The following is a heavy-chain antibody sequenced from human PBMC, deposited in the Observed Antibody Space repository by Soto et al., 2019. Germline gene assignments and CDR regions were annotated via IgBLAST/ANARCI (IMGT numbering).Heavy chain of an antibody. Sequence: QVQLVQSGAEVKKPGASVKVSCKASGYTFTSYGISWVRQAPGQGLEWMGWISAYNGNTNYAQKLQGRVTMTTDTSTSTAYMELRSRRADDTAVYYGARDSRYSSGWYAGRVDYWGQGTLVTVSS. D-gene: IGHD6-19*01. V-gene: IGHV1-18*01. CDR3: ARDSRYSSGWYAGRVDY. CDR2: ISAYNGNT. J-gene: IGHJ4*02. CDR1: GYTFTSYG.